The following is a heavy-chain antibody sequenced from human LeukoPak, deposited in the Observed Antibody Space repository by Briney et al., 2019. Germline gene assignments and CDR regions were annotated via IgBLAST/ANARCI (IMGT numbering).Heavy chain of an antibody. V-gene: IGHV3-23*01. CDR3: AKDRASPGFNLFDP. D-gene: IGHD5-12*01. CDR2: ISGRGDGT. CDR1: GFSFSSYA. Sequence: PGGSLRLPCAASGFSFSSYAMNWVRQAPGQGLEWVSGISGRGDGTYYADSVRGRFTISRDNSKNTLYLQMNRLRAGDTAVYYCAKDRASPGFNLFDPWGQGTLVTVSS. J-gene: IGHJ5*02.